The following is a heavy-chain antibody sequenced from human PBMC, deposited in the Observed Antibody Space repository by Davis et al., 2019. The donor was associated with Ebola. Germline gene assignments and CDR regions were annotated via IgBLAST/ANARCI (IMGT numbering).Heavy chain of an antibody. D-gene: IGHD3-10*01. J-gene: IGHJ6*02. V-gene: IGHV4-31*03. CDR2: IYYSGST. Sequence: PSETLSLTCTVSGGSISSGGYYWSWIRQHPGKGLEWIGYIYYSGSTNYNPSLKSRVTISVDTSKNQFSLKLSSVTAADTAVYYCAREMVQGVIYYYYYYGMDVWGQGTTVTVSS. CDR3: AREMVQGVIYYYYYYGMDV. CDR1: GGSISSGGYY.